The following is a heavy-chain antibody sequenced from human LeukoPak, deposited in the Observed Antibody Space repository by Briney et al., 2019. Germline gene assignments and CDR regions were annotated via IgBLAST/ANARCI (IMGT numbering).Heavy chain of an antibody. J-gene: IGHJ6*03. V-gene: IGHV1-8*03. D-gene: IGHD6-13*01. Sequence: ASVTVSCKASGYTFTIYDINWVRQATGPGLEWMGWMNPNSGNTGYAQKFQGRVTITRNTSISTAYMELSSLRSEDTAVYYCARGAGYSSSWSYYYYYYMDVWGKGTTVTVSS. CDR2: MNPNSGNT. CDR3: ARGAGYSSSWSYYYYYYMDV. CDR1: GYTFTIYD.